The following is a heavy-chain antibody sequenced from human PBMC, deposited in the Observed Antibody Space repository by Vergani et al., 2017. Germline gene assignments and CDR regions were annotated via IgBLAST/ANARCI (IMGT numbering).Heavy chain of an antibody. D-gene: IGHD6-13*01. CDR3: ARETSSSWYGGNWFDP. CDR1: GGSFSGYY. Sequence: QVQLQQWGAGLLKPSETLSLTCAVYGGSFSGYYWSWIRQPPGKGLEWIGEINHSGSTNYNPSLKSRVTISVDTSKNQFSLKLSSVTAADTAVYYCARETSSSWYGGNWFDPWGQGTLVTVSS. J-gene: IGHJ5*02. V-gene: IGHV4-34*01. CDR2: INHSGST.